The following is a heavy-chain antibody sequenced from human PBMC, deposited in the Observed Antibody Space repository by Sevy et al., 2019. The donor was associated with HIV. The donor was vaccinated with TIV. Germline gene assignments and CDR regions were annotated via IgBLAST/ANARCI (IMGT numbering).Heavy chain of an antibody. CDR1: GFTFTSDY. Sequence: GGSLRLSCAASGFTFTSDYMHWVRQPPGKGLVWVSQINTDGKIIRYADSVKGRFTTSVDNAKNTLYLQMNSLRAEDTAVYYCARGSRGTFGSWGQGTLVTVSS. V-gene: IGHV3-74*01. J-gene: IGHJ4*02. CDR3: ARGSRGTFGS. CDR2: INTDGKII. D-gene: IGHD1-26*01.